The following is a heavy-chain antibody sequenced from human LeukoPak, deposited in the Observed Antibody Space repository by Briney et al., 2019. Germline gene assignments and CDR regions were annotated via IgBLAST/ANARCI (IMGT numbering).Heavy chain of an antibody. V-gene: IGHV3-30*04. D-gene: IGHD6-13*01. CDR2: ISYDGSNK. J-gene: IGHJ4*02. CDR3: ARITGYSSSWYPNAADY. Sequence: GGSLRLSCAASGFTFSSYAMHWVRQAPGKGLEWVAVISYDGSNKYYADSVKGRFTISRDNSKNTLYLQMNSLRAEDTAVYYCARITGYSSSWYPNAADYWGQGTLVTVSS. CDR1: GFTFSSYA.